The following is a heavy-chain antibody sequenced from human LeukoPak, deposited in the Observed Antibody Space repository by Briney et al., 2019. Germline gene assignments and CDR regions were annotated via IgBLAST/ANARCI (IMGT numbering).Heavy chain of an antibody. V-gene: IGHV1-2*02. CDR1: ADTFSRSA. D-gene: IGHD6-25*01. CDR2: INPNSGGT. CDR3: AREVRGYSPYYYMDV. J-gene: IGHJ6*03. Sequence: ASVKVSCKTSADTFSRSALNWVRQAPGQGLEWMGWINPNSGGTNYAQKFQDRVTMTTDTSINTAYMELSSLTSDDTAVYYCAREVRGYSPYYYMDVWGKGTTVSVSS.